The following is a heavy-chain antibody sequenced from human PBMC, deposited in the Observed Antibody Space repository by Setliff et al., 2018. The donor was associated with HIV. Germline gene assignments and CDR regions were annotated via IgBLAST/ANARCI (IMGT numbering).Heavy chain of an antibody. CDR2: ITWNSATI. D-gene: IGHD5-18*01. V-gene: IGHV3-9*01. CDR3: AKDNTWIPNGFDY. Sequence: GGSLRLSCAASGFTFDDYAMHWGRQSPGKGPEWVAGITWNSATIAYADSVQGRFTISRDNDRHYVYLQMTSLRPEDTALYYCAKDNTWIPNGFDYRGQGTLVTVS. CDR1: GFTFDDYA. J-gene: IGHJ4*02.